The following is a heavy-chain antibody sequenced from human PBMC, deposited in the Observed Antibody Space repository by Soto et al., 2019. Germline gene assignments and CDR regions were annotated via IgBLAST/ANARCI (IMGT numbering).Heavy chain of an antibody. J-gene: IGHJ4*02. CDR1: ENTLRNNY. V-gene: IGHV1-46*03. CDR2: ITHIGGST. CDR3: IIDRGAFDY. Sequence: QVHLVQSGAEVREPGASVKLPSQTSENTLRNNYMHRVRQAPGQGLEWLGFITHIGGSTAYAQKFRGRVAMTRDTSTSTIYMELSSLTSEDTAIYYCIIDRGAFDYWGQGTLVTVSS.